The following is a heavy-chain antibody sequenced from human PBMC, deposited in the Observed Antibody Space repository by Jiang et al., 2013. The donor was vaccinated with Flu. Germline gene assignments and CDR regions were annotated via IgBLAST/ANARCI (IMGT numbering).Heavy chain of an antibody. V-gene: IGHV1-69*01. D-gene: IGHD2-2*01. Sequence: QSGAEVKKPGSSVKVSCKASGGTFSSYAISWVRQAPGQGLEWMGGIIPIFGTANYAQKFQGRVTITADESTSTAYMELSSLRSEDTAVYYCARARQDIVVVPAAMDYYYYGMDVVGPKGPRSPSP. CDR1: GGTFSSYA. J-gene: IGHJ6*02. CDR2: IIPIFGTA. CDR3: ARARQDIVVVPAAMDYYYYGMDV.